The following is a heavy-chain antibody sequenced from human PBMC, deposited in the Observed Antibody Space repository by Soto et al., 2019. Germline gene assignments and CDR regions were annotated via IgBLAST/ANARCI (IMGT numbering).Heavy chain of an antibody. J-gene: IGHJ4*02. D-gene: IGHD3-22*01. CDR3: ATSHYYDSSGFYDY. V-gene: IGHV4-59*01. CDR2: IYYSGST. CDR1: GGSISSYY. Sequence: PSETLSLTCTVSGGSISSYYWSWIRQPPGKGLEWIGYIYYSGSTNYNPSLKSRVTISVDTSKNQFSLKLSSVTAADTAVYYCATSHYYDSSGFYDYWGQGTLVTV.